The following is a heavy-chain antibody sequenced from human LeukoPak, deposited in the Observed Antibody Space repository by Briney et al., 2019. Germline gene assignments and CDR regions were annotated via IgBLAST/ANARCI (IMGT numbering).Heavy chain of an antibody. CDR1: GYSFTSHW. D-gene: IGHD6-13*01. Sequence: GESLKISCRGSGYSFTSHWIGWVRQMPGKGLGWMAIIYAGDSGTRISPSFQGQVTISADKSISTAYLQWSSLKASDTAIYYCTRHIAAAGPDYWGQGTLVTVSS. J-gene: IGHJ4*02. CDR2: IYAGDSGT. CDR3: TRHIAAAGPDY. V-gene: IGHV5-51*01.